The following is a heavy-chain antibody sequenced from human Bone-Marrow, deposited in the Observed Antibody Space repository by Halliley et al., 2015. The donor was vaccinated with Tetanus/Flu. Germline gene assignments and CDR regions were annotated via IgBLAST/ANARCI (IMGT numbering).Heavy chain of an antibody. V-gene: IGHV1-69*18. J-gene: IGHJ4*02. CDR3: ARGVSTVITFDY. Sequence: QLVQSGAEVKKPGSSVKVSCKASGDSFRTYAFNWVRQAPGQGLEWMGRIIPVFGTTNYAQKFQGRVTITADESTRTAYMELSSLRSEDTAVYYCARGVSTVITFDYWGQGTLVTVSS. D-gene: IGHD4-4*01. CDR2: IIPVFGTT. CDR1: GDSFRTYA.